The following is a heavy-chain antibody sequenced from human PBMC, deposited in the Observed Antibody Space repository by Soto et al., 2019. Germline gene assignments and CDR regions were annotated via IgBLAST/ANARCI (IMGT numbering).Heavy chain of an antibody. CDR2: ISSSGNT. J-gene: IGHJ6*02. V-gene: IGHV4-59*12. CDR3: ARWDSGYSSSWFYYYYGMDV. CDR1: DGSISNFY. Sequence: SETLSLTCTVSDGSISNFYWSWIRQPPGKGLEWIGYISSSGNTNYNPSLKSRVTISVDTSKNQFSLKLSSVTAADTAVYYCARWDSGYSSSWFYYYYGMDVWGQGTTVTVSS. D-gene: IGHD6-13*01.